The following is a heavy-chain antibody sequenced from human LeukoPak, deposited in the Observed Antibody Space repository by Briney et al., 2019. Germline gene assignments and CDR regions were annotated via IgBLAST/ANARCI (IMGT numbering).Heavy chain of an antibody. CDR1: GFSFSSYW. Sequence: PGGSLRLSCAASGFSFSSYWMHWVRQAPGKGLVWVSRINGDGSSTRYADSMKGRFTISRDNAKNTLYLQMNSLRAEDTAVYYCARGGLNALEAFDIWGQGTLVTVCS. V-gene: IGHV3-74*01. CDR3: ARGGLNALEAFDI. D-gene: IGHD1-1*01. J-gene: IGHJ3*02. CDR2: INGDGSST.